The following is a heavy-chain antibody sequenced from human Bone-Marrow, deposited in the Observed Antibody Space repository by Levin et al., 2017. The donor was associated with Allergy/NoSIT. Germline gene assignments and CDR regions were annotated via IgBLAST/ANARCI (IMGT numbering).Heavy chain of an antibody. J-gene: IGHJ4*02. V-gene: IGHV3-23*01. Sequence: PGGSLRLSCTASGFIFNNYVMTWVRQAPGKGLEWVSSLTATGGSTYYADSVQGRFTISRDNTRNTLYLQMDSLRAEDTAVYYGAKRRPTGRATGHFDDWGQGTQVTVSS. CDR1: GFIFNNYV. D-gene: IGHD5-12*01. CDR2: LTATGGST. CDR3: AKRRPTGRATGHFDD.